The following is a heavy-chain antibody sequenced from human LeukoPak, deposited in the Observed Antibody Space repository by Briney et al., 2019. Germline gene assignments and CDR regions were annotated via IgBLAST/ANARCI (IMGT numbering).Heavy chain of an antibody. D-gene: IGHD3-22*01. J-gene: IGHJ4*02. CDR2: MKVDGSDI. V-gene: IGHV3-7*03. CDR3: AKDRYYYDSSGYFDY. Sequence: GGSLRLSCAASGFTFTNDFMTWVRQAPGKGLEWVANMKVDGSDIHYVDSVKGRFTISSDNARNSLYLQMNSLRAEDTAVYYCAKDRYYYDSSGYFDYWGQGTLVTVSS. CDR1: GFTFTNDF.